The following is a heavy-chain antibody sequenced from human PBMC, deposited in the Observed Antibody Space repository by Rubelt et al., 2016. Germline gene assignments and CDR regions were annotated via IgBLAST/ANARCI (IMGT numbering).Heavy chain of an antibody. CDR3: ARLDVEGYFDY. V-gene: IGHV4-39*07. J-gene: IGHJ4*02. Sequence: QLQLQESGPGLVKPSETLSLTCTVSGGSISSSSYYWGWIRQPPGKGLEWIGSIYYSGSTYYNPSLKRRVTISVDTSKNQFSLKLSSVTAADTAVYYCARLDVEGYFDYWGQGTLVTVSS. CDR1: GGSISSSSYY. D-gene: IGHD2-15*01. CDR2: IYYSGST.